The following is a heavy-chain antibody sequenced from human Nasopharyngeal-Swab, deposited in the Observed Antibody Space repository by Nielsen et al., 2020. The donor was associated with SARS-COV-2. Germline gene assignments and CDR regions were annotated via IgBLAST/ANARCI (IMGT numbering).Heavy chain of an antibody. V-gene: IGHV3-74*01. D-gene: IGHD2-2*03. CDR3: ASGWTEKAYDI. Sequence: GESLKISCVASGFTFSNYWMHWVRQAPGKGLVWVSRIKTDGSRTVYADSVRGRFTISRDNVKNTLYMEMNSLRADDTAVYYCASGWTEKAYDIWGQGTMVTVSS. CDR1: GFTFSNYW. J-gene: IGHJ3*02. CDR2: IKTDGSRT.